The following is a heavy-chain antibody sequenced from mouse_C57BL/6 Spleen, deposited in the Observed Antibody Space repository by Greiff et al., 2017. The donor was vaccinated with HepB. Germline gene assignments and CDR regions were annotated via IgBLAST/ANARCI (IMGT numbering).Heavy chain of an antibody. J-gene: IGHJ3*01. CDR3: ARRDGYYSWFAY. CDR1: GYTFTSYW. Sequence: QVQLQQSGAELVKPGASVKLSCTASGYTFTSYWMQWVKQRPGQGLEWIGEIDPSDSYTNYNQKFKGKATLTVDTSSSTAYMQLSSLTSEDSAVYYCARRDGYYSWFAYWGQGTLVTVSA. CDR2: IDPSDSYT. D-gene: IGHD2-3*01. V-gene: IGHV1-50*01.